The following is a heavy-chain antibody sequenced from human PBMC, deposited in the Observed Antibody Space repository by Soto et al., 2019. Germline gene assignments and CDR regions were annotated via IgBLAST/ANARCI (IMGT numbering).Heavy chain of an antibody. D-gene: IGHD3-22*01. Sequence: QVQLVESGGGSVKPGGSLRLSCAASGFTFGGFYMGWIRQAPGRGLEWVSFISGSGGIIYLADSVKGRFAISRDNTKNSPYLQINSLRAEDPGVFYWGRDTYLGGSGYHSGGVDFWGQGTLVTVSS. V-gene: IGHV3-11*01. CDR1: GFTFGGFY. CDR2: ISGSGGII. J-gene: IGHJ4*02. CDR3: GRDTYLGGSGYHSGGVDF.